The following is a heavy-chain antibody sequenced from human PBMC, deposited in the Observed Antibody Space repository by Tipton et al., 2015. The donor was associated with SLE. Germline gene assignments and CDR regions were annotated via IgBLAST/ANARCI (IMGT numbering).Heavy chain of an antibody. D-gene: IGHD5-24*01. CDR2: IYYSGST. V-gene: IGHV4-59*01. J-gene: IGHJ4*02. CDR3: ASGGEMATIGEISY. Sequence: TLSLTCTVSGGSISSYYWSWIRQPPGKGLEWIGYIYYSGSTNYNPSLKSRVTISVDTSKNQFSLKLSSVTAADTAVYYCASGGEMATIGEISYWGQGTLVTVSS. CDR1: GGSISSYY.